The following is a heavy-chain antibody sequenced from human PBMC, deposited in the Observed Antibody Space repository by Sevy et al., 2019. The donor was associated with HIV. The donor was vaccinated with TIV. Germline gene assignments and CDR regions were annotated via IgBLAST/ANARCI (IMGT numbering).Heavy chain of an antibody. V-gene: IGHV4-30-4*01. J-gene: IGHJ4*02. D-gene: IGHD5-12*01. CDR3: ARERGYTYLXIDX. CDR2: IYHGASI. Sequence: SETLSLTCTVSGXXITNGDYYWNWIRQPPGKGLEWIGYIYHGASIFYTPSLKGRALISQDTSKNQFSLKLNSVTTADTAVYFCARERGYTYLXIDXWGQGTLVTVSS. CDR1: GXXITNGDYY.